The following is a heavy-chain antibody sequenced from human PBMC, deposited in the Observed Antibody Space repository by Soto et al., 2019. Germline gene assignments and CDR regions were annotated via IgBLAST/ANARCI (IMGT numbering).Heavy chain of an antibody. D-gene: IGHD3-10*01. Sequence: QVQLVQSGAEVKKPGSSVKVSCKASGGTFSPYTINWVRQAPGQGLEWMGRIIPFHGVTNYAQKFQARVTITADKSTSNAYMELRGLRFEDTAMYYCTRDWEITVSTWSFGGFWGRGTLVTVSS. J-gene: IGHJ4*02. CDR1: GGTFSPYT. CDR3: TRDWEITVSTWSFGGF. V-gene: IGHV1-69*08. CDR2: IIPFHGVT.